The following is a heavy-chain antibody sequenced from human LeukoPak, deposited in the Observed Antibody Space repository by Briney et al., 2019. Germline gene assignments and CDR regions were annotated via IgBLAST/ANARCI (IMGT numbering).Heavy chain of an antibody. CDR3: AKEAYSYYDILTGYYSPYYFDY. Sequence: GGSLRLSCTASGFTFHDYTMHWVRQPPGKGLEWVSLISWHGDGTYYADSVKGRFTISRDNSKNSLYLQMNSLRTEDTALYYCAKEAYSYYDILTGYYSPYYFDYWGQGSLVTVSS. CDR1: GFTFHDYT. D-gene: IGHD3-9*01. CDR2: ISWHGDGT. J-gene: IGHJ4*02. V-gene: IGHV3-43*01.